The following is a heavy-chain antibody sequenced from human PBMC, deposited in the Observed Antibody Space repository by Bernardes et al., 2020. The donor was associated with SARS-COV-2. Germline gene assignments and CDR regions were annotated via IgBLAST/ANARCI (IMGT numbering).Heavy chain of an antibody. CDR1: GFSLNISGVG. CDR2: IYWDDDK. J-gene: IGHJ4*02. CDR3: AHSSFGGVIVMFDY. D-gene: IGHD3-16*02. Sequence: SFPTLVKPTQTLTLTCTFSGFSLNISGVGVGWIRQPPGKALEWLALIYWDDDKRYSPSLKSRLTITKDTSKNQVVLTMTNMDPADTATYYCAHSSFGGVIVMFDYWGQGTLVTVSS. V-gene: IGHV2-5*02.